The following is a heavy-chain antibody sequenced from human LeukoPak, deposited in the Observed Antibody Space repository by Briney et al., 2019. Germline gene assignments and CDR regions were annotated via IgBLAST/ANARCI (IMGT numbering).Heavy chain of an antibody. CDR1: GYTFTTYE. CDR2: INTRNGNA. CDR3: ARNHLGLGL. V-gene: IGHV1-18*01. J-gene: IGHJ4*02. D-gene: IGHD3-16*01. Sequence: GASVKVSCKASGYTFTTYEIIWVRQAPGQGLEWMGWINTRNGNANYAHQLQGRVTMTTDTSTSTSYMELASLRFDDTAMYYCARNHLGLGLWGQGTLVTVSS.